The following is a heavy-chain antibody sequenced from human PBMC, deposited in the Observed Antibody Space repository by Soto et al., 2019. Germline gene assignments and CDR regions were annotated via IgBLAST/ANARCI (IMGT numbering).Heavy chain of an antibody. CDR3: ATDSGYSSGWYTLGAFDI. V-gene: IGHV1-69*01. Sequence: QVQLVQSGAEVKKPGSSVKVSCKASGGTFSSYAISWVRQAPGQGLEWMGGIIPICGTANYAQKFQGRVTITADESTSTAYMELSSLRSEDTAVYYCATDSGYSSGWYTLGAFDIWGQGTMVTVSS. CDR2: IIPICGTA. D-gene: IGHD6-19*01. J-gene: IGHJ3*02. CDR1: GGTFSSYA.